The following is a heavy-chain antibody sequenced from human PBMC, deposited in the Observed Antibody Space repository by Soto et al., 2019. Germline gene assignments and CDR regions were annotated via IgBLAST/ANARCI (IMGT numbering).Heavy chain of an antibody. D-gene: IGHD3-10*01. CDR1: GFTFSSYA. CDR2: ISYDGSNK. CDR3: ARDLRRTMVHPSPKDY. J-gene: IGHJ4*02. Sequence: QVQLVESGGGVVQPGRSLRLSCAASGFTFSSYAMHWVRQAPGKGLEWVAVISYDGSNKYYADSVKGRFTISRDNSKNTLYLQMNRLRAEDTAVYYCARDLRRTMVHPSPKDYWGQGTLVTVSS. V-gene: IGHV3-30-3*01.